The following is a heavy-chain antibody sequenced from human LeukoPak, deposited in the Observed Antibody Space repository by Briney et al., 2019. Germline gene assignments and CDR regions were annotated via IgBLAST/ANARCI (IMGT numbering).Heavy chain of an antibody. Sequence: GGSLRLSCAASGFTFSSYAMHWVRQAPGKGLEWVALISYDGSNKNYADSVKGRFTISRDNSKNTVYLQMNSLRAEDTAVYYCARFLTSLRKPFDYWGQGTLVTVSS. CDR1: GFTFSSYA. D-gene: IGHD3-9*01. CDR2: ISYDGSNK. J-gene: IGHJ4*02. CDR3: ARFLTSLRKPFDY. V-gene: IGHV3-30*04.